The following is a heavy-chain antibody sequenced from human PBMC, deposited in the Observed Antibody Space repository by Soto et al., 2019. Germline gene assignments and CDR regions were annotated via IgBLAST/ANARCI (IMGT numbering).Heavy chain of an antibody. J-gene: IGHJ6*03. CDR3: AREVATSNYYYYMDV. D-gene: IGHD5-12*01. Sequence: SETLSLTCTVSGGSISSYYWSWIRQPPGKGLERIGYIYYSGSTNYNPSLKSRVTISVDPSKHQFSLKLSSVTAADTAVYYCAREVATSNYYYYMDVWGKGTPVTVSS. CDR1: GGSISSYY. CDR2: IYYSGST. V-gene: IGHV4-59*13.